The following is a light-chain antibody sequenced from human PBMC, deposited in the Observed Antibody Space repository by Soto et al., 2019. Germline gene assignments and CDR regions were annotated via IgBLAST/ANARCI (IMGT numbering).Light chain of an antibody. J-gene: IGKJ3*01. V-gene: IGKV3-20*01. Sequence: IVLTQSPGTLSLSPGKRATLSCRASESVGHRYLAWYQQKAGQAPRLLIFGSSFRATGIPDRFSGSGSGTDFTLTISRLEPEDFAVYYCHHYGTSPPFPFGPGTKVDIK. CDR3: HHYGTSPPFP. CDR1: ESVGHRY. CDR2: GSS.